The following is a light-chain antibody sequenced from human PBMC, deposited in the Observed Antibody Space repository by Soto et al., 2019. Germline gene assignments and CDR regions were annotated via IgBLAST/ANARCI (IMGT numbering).Light chain of an antibody. CDR3: QQFNNWPRT. V-gene: IGKV3-15*01. Sequence: EIVLTQSPGNLSLSPGERATLSCRASQSVSNNYLAWYQQKPGQAPRLLIYDASTRATGIPARFSGSGSGTEFTLTISSLQPEDFAVYYCQQFNNWPRTFGQGTKVDIK. CDR1: QSVSNN. CDR2: DAS. J-gene: IGKJ1*01.